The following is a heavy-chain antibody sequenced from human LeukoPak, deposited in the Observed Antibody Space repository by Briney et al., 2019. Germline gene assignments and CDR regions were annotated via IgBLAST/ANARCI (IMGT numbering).Heavy chain of an antibody. J-gene: IGHJ4*02. CDR1: GFTFSSYE. CDR2: ISSSGSTI. CDR3: ARDHGEDDYVWGSYRSHFDY. D-gene: IGHD3-16*02. Sequence: GGSLRLSCAASGFTFSSYEMNWVRQAPGKGLEWVSYISSSGSTIYYADSVKGRFTISRDNAKNSLYLQMNSLRAEDTAVYYCARDHGEDDYVWGSYRSHFDYWGQETLVTVSS. V-gene: IGHV3-48*03.